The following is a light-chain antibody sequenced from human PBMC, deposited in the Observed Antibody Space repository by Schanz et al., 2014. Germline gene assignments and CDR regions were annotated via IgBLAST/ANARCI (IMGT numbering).Light chain of an antibody. V-gene: IGLV7-46*01. CDR1: TGAVTSGHY. J-gene: IGLJ3*02. CDR2: DTS. CDR3: LLSYSGPRPV. Sequence: QAVVTQEPSLTVSPGGTVTLTCGSSTGAVTSGHYPYWFQQKPGQAPRTLICDTSNKPSWTPARFSGSLLGGKAALTLSDAQPEDEAEYYCLLSYSGPRPVFGGGTKLTVL.